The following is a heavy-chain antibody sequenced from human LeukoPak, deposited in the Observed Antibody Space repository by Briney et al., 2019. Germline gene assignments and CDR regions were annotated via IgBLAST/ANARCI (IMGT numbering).Heavy chain of an antibody. J-gene: IGHJ4*02. CDR3: TTSWPKVREGDQ. Sequence: GGSLRLSCAASGFTFSSYAMSWVRQAPGKGLEWVSAISDSGDGTYYADSVKGRFTISRDNSKNTLYLQMNSLRAEDTAVYYCTTSWPKVREGDQWGQGTLVTVSS. CDR2: ISDSGDGT. V-gene: IGHV3-23*01. D-gene: IGHD3-10*01. CDR1: GFTFSSYA.